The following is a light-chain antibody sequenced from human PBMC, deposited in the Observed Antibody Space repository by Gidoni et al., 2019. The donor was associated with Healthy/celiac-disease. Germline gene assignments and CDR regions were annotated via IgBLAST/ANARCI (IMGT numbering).Light chain of an antibody. CDR2: WAS. V-gene: IGKV4-1*01. CDR3: QQYYSTSWT. J-gene: IGKJ1*01. Sequence: DIVMTPSPDSLAVSLGERATINCKSSQSVLSSSNNKNYLAWYQQKPGQPPKLLIYWASTRESGVPDRFSGSGSGTDFTLTISSLQAEDVAVYYCQQYYSTSWTFGQGTKVEIK. CDR1: QSVLSSSNNKNY.